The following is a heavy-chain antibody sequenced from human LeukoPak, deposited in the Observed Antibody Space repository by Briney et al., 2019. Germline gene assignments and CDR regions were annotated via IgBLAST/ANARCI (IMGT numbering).Heavy chain of an antibody. J-gene: IGHJ6*02. CDR2: IYFSGTT. D-gene: IGHD4-17*01. CDR1: GGSISNYY. V-gene: IGHV4-59*01. CDR3: AREDPQTTVPEGLDV. Sequence: SETLSLTCTVSGGSISNYYWSWLRQPPGKGLEWLGYIYFSGTTNINPSLKSRVTISVDMSKNQFSLKLSSVPAADTAVYYCAREDPQTTVPEGLDVWGQGATVTVSS.